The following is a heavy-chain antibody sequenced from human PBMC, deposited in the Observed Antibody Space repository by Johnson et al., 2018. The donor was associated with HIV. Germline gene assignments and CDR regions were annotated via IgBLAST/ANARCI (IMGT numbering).Heavy chain of an antibody. Sequence: VQLVESGGGVVQPGRSLRLSCAASGFTFKNYWMTWVRQAPGKGLEWVAYIRQDGGEKEYLDSVKGRFTISRDNAKNSLYLQMSSLRVEETAVYYCASGHMWSAFWGQGTMVTVSS. CDR3: ASGHMWSAF. D-gene: IGHD2-21*01. V-gene: IGHV3-7*01. J-gene: IGHJ3*01. CDR1: GFTFKNYW. CDR2: IRQDGGEK.